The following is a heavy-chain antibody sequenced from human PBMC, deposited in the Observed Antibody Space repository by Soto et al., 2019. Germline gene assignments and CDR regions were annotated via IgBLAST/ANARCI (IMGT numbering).Heavy chain of an antibody. CDR1: GFTFSSYG. CDR3: ARDYIVVVPALYGMDV. CDR2: IWYDGSNK. D-gene: IGHD2-2*01. J-gene: IGHJ6*02. Sequence: GSLRLSCAASGFTFSSYGMHWVRQAPGKGLGWGAVIWYDGSNKYYADAVKGRFTISRDNSKNTLYLQMNSLRAEDTAVYYCARDYIVVVPALYGMDVWGQGTTVNVSS. V-gene: IGHV3-33*01.